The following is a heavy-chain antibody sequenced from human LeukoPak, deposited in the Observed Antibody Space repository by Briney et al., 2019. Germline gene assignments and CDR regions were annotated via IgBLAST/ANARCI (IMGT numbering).Heavy chain of an antibody. CDR2: INPNSGGT. J-gene: IGHJ5*02. Sequence: ASVKVSCKTSGYSFTDYYMHWVRQAPGQGLEWMGWINPNSGGTSSAQKLQGRVTMTRDTSITTVYMEVSWLTSDDTAIYYCARAGRLDGGPYLIGPWGQGTLVTVSS. V-gene: IGHV1-2*02. D-gene: IGHD2-21*01. CDR3: ARAGRLDGGPYLIGP. CDR1: GYSFTDYY.